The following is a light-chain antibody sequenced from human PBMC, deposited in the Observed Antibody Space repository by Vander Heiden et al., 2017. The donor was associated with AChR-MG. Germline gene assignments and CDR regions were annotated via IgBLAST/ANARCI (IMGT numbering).Light chain of an antibody. Sequence: QSALPQPRSVSGSPGQSVTISCAGTSSDIGGYNYVSWYQHHPGKAPKLIIYDVGQRPSGVPDRFSGSKSDNTASLTISGLQAEDEANYYCCSYAGSQSLIFGGGTKITVL. CDR2: DVG. CDR1: SSDIGGYNY. J-gene: IGLJ2*01. CDR3: CSYAGSQSLI. V-gene: IGLV2-11*01.